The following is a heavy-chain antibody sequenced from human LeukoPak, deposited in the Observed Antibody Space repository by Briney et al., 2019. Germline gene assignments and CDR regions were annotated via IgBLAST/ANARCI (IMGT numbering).Heavy chain of an antibody. CDR2: ILSDGSNV. V-gene: IGHV3-30*02. CDR3: AKEGSYCSSTSCYANY. D-gene: IGHD2-2*01. Sequence: PGGSLRLSCAVSGVTFSHSGMHWVRQAPGKGLEWVAVILSDGSNVTYGESVKGRFTISRDNSKNTLYLQMNSLRAEDTAVYYCAKEGSYCSSTSCYANYWGQGTLVTVSS. CDR1: GVTFSHSG. J-gene: IGHJ4*02.